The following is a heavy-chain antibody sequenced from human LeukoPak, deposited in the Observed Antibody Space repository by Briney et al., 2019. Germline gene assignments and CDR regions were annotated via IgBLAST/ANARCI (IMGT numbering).Heavy chain of an antibody. CDR1: DYTFTNYG. V-gene: IGHV7-4-1*02. J-gene: IGHJ6*02. CDR2: INTNTGNP. CDR3: ARCSSSWYFLSHGMDV. D-gene: IGHD6-13*01. Sequence: ASVKVSCKASDYTFTNYGITWVRQAPGQGLEWMGWINTNTGNPTYAQGFTGRFVFSLDTSVSTAYLQISSLKAEDTAVYYCARCSSSWYFLSHGMDVWGQGTTVTVSS.